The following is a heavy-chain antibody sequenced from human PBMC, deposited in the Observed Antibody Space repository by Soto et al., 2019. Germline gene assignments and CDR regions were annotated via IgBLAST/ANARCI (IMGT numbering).Heavy chain of an antibody. V-gene: IGHV4-30-2*01. J-gene: IGHJ4*02. CDR2: TYHSGST. D-gene: IGHD3-22*01. CDR1: GGSISSGGYS. CDR3: ASKGDYYDSSGYYYGYFDY. Sequence: PSETLSLTCAVSGGSISSGGYSWSWIRQPPGKGLEWIGYTYHSGSTYYNPSLKSRVTISVDRSKNQFSLKLSSVTAADTAVYYCASKGDYYDSSGYYYGYFDYWGQGTLVTVSS.